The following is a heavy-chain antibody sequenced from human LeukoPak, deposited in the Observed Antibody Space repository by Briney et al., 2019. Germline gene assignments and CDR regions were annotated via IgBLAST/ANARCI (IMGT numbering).Heavy chain of an antibody. J-gene: IGHJ6*04. Sequence: GGSLRLSCAASGFTFSSYAMSWVRQAPGKGLEWVSAISGSGGSTYYAESVKGRFTISRDNSKNTLYLQMNSLRAEDTAVYYCAKDHGSGWYYYYYGMDVWGKGTTVTVSS. CDR1: GFTFSSYA. CDR3: AKDHGSGWYYYYYGMDV. D-gene: IGHD6-19*01. CDR2: ISGSGGST. V-gene: IGHV3-23*01.